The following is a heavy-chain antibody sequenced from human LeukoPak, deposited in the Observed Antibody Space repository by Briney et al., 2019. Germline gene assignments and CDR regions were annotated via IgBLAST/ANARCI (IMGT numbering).Heavy chain of an antibody. Sequence: PLASVKVSCTASGGTFSSYAISWVRQAPGQGLEWMGGIIPIFGTANYAQKFQGRVTITADESTSTAYMELSSLRSEDTAVYYCARTPGYCSGGSCQWGQGTLVTVSS. CDR2: IIPIFGTA. CDR3: ARTPGYCSGGSCQ. CDR1: GGTFSSYA. V-gene: IGHV1-69*13. J-gene: IGHJ4*02. D-gene: IGHD2-15*01.